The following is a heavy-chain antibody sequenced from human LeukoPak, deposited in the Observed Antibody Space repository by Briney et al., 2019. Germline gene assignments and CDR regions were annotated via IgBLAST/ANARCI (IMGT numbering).Heavy chain of an antibody. CDR1: GFTFSSYA. V-gene: IGHV3-23*01. CDR3: AKVRSGWSRAGPQPYYFDY. D-gene: IGHD6-19*01. Sequence: GGSLRLSCAASGFTFSSYAMSWVRQAPGKGLEWVSAISGSGGSTYYADSVKGRFTIPRDNSKNTLYLQMNSLRAEDTAVYYCAKVRSGWSRAGPQPYYFDYWGQGTLVTVSS. J-gene: IGHJ4*02. CDR2: ISGSGGST.